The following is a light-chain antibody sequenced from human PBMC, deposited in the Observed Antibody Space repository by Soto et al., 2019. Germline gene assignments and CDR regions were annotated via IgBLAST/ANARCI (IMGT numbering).Light chain of an antibody. V-gene: IGLV3-21*04. CDR3: QVWDDSSDHDV. CDR2: YDS. CDR1: NIGSKS. J-gene: IGLJ1*01. Sequence: SSELTQPPSVSVAPGKTARITCGGDNIGSKSVHWYQQKPGQAPVLVIYYDSDRPSGIPERFSGSNSGNTATLTISRVEAGDEADYYCQVWDDSSDHDVFGIGTKVTVL.